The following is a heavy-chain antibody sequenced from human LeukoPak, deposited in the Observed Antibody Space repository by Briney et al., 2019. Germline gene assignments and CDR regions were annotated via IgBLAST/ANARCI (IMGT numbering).Heavy chain of an antibody. CDR3: ARGPPRWGYCSSTSCYTVDY. D-gene: IGHD2-2*02. J-gene: IGHJ4*02. V-gene: IGHV4-34*01. CDR2: INHSGST. Sequence: SETLSLTCAVYGGSFSGYYWSWLREPPGKGLEWCGEINHSGSTKYNPSLKSRVTISVDTSKTQFSLKLSSVTAADTAVYYCARGPPRWGYCSSTSCYTVDYWGQGTLVTVSS. CDR1: GGSFSGYY.